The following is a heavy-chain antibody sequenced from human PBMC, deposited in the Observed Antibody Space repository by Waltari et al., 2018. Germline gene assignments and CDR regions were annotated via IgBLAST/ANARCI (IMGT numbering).Heavy chain of an antibody. CDR1: GFIFNNYW. Sequence: EVQMVQSGAEVKKPGDSLRISCKGSGFIFNNYWSGWVRQMPGKGLEWMGIIHPGDSTTHYMPSLQGRVTISADTSTNTIYLQWKSLEVSDTAMYFCAKRDWTLVSRDWFDPWGQGTLVTVSS. CDR3: AKRDWTLVSRDWFDP. V-gene: IGHV5-51*01. D-gene: IGHD1-1*01. CDR2: IHPGDSTT. J-gene: IGHJ5*02.